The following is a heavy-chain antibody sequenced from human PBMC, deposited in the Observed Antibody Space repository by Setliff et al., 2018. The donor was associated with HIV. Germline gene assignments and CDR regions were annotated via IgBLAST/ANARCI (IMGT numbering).Heavy chain of an antibody. D-gene: IGHD4-4*01. CDR3: ARHQVIPTVTGAFDI. J-gene: IGHJ3*02. CDR1: GDSISTSNSY. Sequence: SETLSLTCTVSGDSISTSNSYWGWVRQPPGKGLEWIGSLYYGGSTYYNPSLKSRVTISVDTSKNHFSLKLSSVTAADTAVYYCARHQVIPTVTGAFDIWGQGTVVTVSS. CDR2: LYYGGST. V-gene: IGHV4-39*01.